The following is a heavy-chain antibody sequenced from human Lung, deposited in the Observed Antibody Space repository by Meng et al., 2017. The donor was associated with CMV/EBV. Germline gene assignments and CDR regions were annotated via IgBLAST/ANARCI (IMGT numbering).Heavy chain of an antibody. CDR1: GYTFTGYY. Sequence: SXXVSCXASGYTFTGYYMHWVRQAPGQGLEWMGWINPNSGGTNYAQKFQGRVTMTRDTSISTTYMELSRLRSDDTAVYYCAREARAAGTDEYFDYWGQGTLVTVSS. V-gene: IGHV1-2*02. CDR3: AREARAAGTDEYFDY. D-gene: IGHD6-13*01. J-gene: IGHJ4*02. CDR2: INPNSGGT.